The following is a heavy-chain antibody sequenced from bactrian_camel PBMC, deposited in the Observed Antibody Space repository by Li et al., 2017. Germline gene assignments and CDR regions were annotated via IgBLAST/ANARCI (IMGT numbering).Heavy chain of an antibody. V-gene: IGHV3S53*01. Sequence: HVQLVESGGGSVPVGGSLRLSCTISGYTHNVGVMAWFRQAPGKEREGVAGIDRDSKTTYADSVKGRFIISQDRAKKTPYLQMDSLKPEDTAMYYCVADPSVFPVCRIGVMRMDYRGQGTQVTVS. CDR3: VADPSVFPVCRIGVMRMDY. J-gene: IGHJ4*01. CDR2: IDRDSKT. CDR1: GYTHNVGV.